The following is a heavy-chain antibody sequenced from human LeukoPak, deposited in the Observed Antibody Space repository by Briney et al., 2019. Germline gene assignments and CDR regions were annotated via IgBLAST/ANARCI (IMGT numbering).Heavy chain of an antibody. Sequence: GGSLRLSCAASGFTFSSYSMNWVRQAPGKGLEWVSSISSSSSYIYYADSVKGRFTISRDNAKNSLYLQMNSLRADDTAVYYCATIVGATSKGGAFDYWGQGTLVTVSS. CDR3: ATIVGATSKGGAFDY. V-gene: IGHV3-21*01. D-gene: IGHD1-26*01. CDR2: ISSSSSYI. J-gene: IGHJ4*02. CDR1: GFTFSSYS.